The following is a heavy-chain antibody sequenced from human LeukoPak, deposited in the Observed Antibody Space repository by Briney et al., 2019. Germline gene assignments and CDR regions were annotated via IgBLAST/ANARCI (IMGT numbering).Heavy chain of an antibody. Sequence: GGSLRLSCAASGFTFDDYGMSWVRQAPGKGLEWVSGINWNGGSTGYADSVKGRFTISRDNAKNSLYLQMNSLRAEDTALYYCARRYYDFWSGYFQEGAFDIWGQGTVVTVSS. CDR2: INWNGGST. V-gene: IGHV3-20*04. D-gene: IGHD3-3*01. CDR3: ARRYYDFWSGYFQEGAFDI. CDR1: GFTFDDYG. J-gene: IGHJ3*02.